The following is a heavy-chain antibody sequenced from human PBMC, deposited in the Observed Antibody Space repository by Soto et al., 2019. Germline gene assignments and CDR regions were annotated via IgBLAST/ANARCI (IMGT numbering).Heavy chain of an antibody. CDR2: MSNDGSHT. J-gene: IGHJ4*02. CDR1: GLPFSGIG. Sequence: QVQLVRLGGALSQPGGPWRLPLEASGLPFSGIGWTWSGKAQGKGLEWVAVMSNDGSHTSYADSAKGRFTISRDNSKNTLYLQMNSLRAEDSGIYYCTKGCSSSSNCYIIDYWGQGALVTVSS. D-gene: IGHD2-15*01. CDR3: TKGCSSSSNCYIIDY. V-gene: IGHV3-30*18.